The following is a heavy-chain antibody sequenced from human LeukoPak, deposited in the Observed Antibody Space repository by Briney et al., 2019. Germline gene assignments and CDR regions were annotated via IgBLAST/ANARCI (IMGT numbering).Heavy chain of an antibody. CDR2: IYYSGST. CDR3: ARDLAVDGTDGWFDP. D-gene: IGHD1-14*01. Sequence: SETLSLTCTVSGGSISSGDYYWSWIRQPPGKGLEWIGYIYYSGSTYYNPSLKSRVTISVDTSKNQFSLKLSSVTAADTAVYYCARDLAVDGTDGWFDPWGQGTLVTVSS. V-gene: IGHV4-30-4*01. CDR1: GGSISSGDYY. J-gene: IGHJ5*02.